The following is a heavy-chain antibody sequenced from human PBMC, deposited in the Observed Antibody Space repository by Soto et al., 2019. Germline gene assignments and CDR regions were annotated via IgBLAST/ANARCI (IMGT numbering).Heavy chain of an antibody. V-gene: IGHV3-48*02. J-gene: IGHJ3*02. CDR1: GFTFSSFS. D-gene: IGHD3-22*01. Sequence: GGSLRLSCAASGFTFSSFSMNWVRQAPGKGLEWVSYISSSSSTIYYADSVKGRFTISRDNAKNSLYLQMNSLRDEDTAVYYCARLTYYYDSSGRFDAFDIWGQGTMVTVSS. CDR3: ARLTYYYDSSGRFDAFDI. CDR2: ISSSSSTI.